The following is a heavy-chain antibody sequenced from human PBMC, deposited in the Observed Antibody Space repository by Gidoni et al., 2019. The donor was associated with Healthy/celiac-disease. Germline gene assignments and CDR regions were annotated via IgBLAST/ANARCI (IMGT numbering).Heavy chain of an antibody. CDR2: IRSKAYGGTT. Sequence: EVQLVESGGGLVQPGRSLRLSCTASGFTFGDYAMSWVRQAPGKGLEWVGFIRSKAYGGTTEYAASVKGRFTISRDDSKNIAYLQMNSLKTEDTAVYYCTRADKWELLRDAFDIWGQGTMVTVSS. J-gene: IGHJ3*02. CDR3: TRADKWELLRDAFDI. D-gene: IGHD1-26*01. V-gene: IGHV3-49*04. CDR1: GFTFGDYA.